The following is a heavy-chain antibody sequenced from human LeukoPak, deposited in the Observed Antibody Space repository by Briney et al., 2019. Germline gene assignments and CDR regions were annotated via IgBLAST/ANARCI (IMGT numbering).Heavy chain of an antibody. CDR3: AREGSGVTTQAGPFDY. D-gene: IGHD4-17*01. V-gene: IGHV3-11*01. CDR2: ISSSGSTI. CDR1: GFTFSDYY. J-gene: IGHJ4*02. Sequence: SGGSLRLSCAASGFTFSDYYMSWIRQAPGKGLEWVSYISSSGSTIYYADSVEGRFTISRDNAKNSLYLQMNSLRAEDTAVYYCAREGSGVTTQAGPFDYWGQGTLVTVSS.